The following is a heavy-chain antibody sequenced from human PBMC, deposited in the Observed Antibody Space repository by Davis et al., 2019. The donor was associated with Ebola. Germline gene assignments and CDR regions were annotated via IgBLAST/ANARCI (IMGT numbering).Heavy chain of an antibody. CDR3: AREGRGSVKRRDAFDI. CDR2: ISSSSSTI. CDR1: GFTFSSYS. V-gene: IGHV3-48*04. D-gene: IGHD2-15*01. Sequence: PGGSLRLSCAASGFTFSSYSMNWVRQAPGKGLEWVSYISSSSSTIYYADSVKGRFTISRDNAKNSLYLQMNSLRAENTAVYYCAREGRGSVKRRDAFDIWGQGTMVTVSS. J-gene: IGHJ3*02.